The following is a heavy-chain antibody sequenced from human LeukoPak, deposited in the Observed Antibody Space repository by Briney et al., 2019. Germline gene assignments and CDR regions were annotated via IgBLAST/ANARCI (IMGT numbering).Heavy chain of an antibody. J-gene: IGHJ4*02. V-gene: IGHV3-30*18. CDR1: GFSFSNYG. D-gene: IGHD1-26*01. CDR3: AKVSWRIPVSGAPIDY. CDR2: ISYDGSNK. Sequence: GGSLRLSCTASGFSFSNYGMHWVRQAPGKGLEWVAVISYDGSNKYYADSVKGRFTISRDNSKNTLYLQMNSLRAEDTAVYYCAKVSWRIPVSGAPIDYWGQGTLVTVSS.